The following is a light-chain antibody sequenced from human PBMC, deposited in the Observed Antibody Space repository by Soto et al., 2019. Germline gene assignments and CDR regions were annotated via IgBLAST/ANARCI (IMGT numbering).Light chain of an antibody. Sequence: EIVLTQSPATRSLSPGERATLSCRASQSVGSYLAWYQQKPGQAPRLLIYDSSNRATGIPARFSGSGSGTDFTLTISSLEPEDFAVYYCQQRSNWPAAFGPGTTVDIK. V-gene: IGKV3-11*01. J-gene: IGKJ3*01. CDR2: DSS. CDR1: QSVGSY. CDR3: QQRSNWPAA.